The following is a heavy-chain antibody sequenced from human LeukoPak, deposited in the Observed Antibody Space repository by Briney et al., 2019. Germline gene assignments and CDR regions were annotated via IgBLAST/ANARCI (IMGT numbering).Heavy chain of an antibody. Sequence: ASVKVSCKASGGTFNNFAINWVRQVPGERPEWMGRIIPLFGKPEYAQKFQGRVDITADQSTDTVYMEISSLTSEDTAVYYCARGPPITVVGIVMHNWFDPWGQGTLVAVSS. CDR1: GGTFNNFA. J-gene: IGHJ5*02. CDR3: ARGPPITVVGIVMHNWFDP. CDR2: IIPLFGKP. D-gene: IGHD3-3*01. V-gene: IGHV1-69*13.